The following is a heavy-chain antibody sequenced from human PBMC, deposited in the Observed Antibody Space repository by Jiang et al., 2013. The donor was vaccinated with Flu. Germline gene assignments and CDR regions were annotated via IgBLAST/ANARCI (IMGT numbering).Heavy chain of an antibody. CDR3: ARDEAS. Sequence: SYSMNWVRQAPGQGLEWMGWINTHTGNPTYAQGFTGRFVFSLDTSVSTTYLQISSLKAEDTALYYCARDEASWGQGTPGHRLL. V-gene: IGHV7-4-1*02. CDR2: INTHTGNP. J-gene: IGHJ4*02. CDR1: SYS.